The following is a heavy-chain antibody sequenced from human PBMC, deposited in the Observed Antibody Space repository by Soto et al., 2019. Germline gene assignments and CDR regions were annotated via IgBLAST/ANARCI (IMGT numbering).Heavy chain of an antibody. CDR1: GFTFSSYG. CDR2: IWYDGSNK. D-gene: IGHD3-16*01. CDR3: ARDPWLKEYYFDY. V-gene: IGHV3-33*01. J-gene: IGHJ4*02. Sequence: GGSLRLSCAASGFTFSSYGMHWVRQAPGKGLEWVAVIWYDGSNKYYADSVKGRFTISRDNSKNTLYLQMNGLRAEDTAVYYCARDPWLKEYYFDYWGQGTLVTVSS.